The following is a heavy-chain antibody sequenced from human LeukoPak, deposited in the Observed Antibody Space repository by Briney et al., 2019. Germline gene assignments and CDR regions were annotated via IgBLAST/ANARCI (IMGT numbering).Heavy chain of an antibody. CDR3: ARNYYDSSANFDY. J-gene: IGHJ4*02. D-gene: IGHD3-22*01. V-gene: IGHV4-39*01. CDR2: IYYSGNT. CDR1: GGSIGSSNYY. Sequence: SETLSLTCTVSGGSIGSSNYYWGWIRQPPGKGLEWVGSIYYSGNTYYNPSLRSRVTISVDTSKNQFSLRLSSVTAADTALYYCARNYYDSSANFDYWGQGTLVTVSS.